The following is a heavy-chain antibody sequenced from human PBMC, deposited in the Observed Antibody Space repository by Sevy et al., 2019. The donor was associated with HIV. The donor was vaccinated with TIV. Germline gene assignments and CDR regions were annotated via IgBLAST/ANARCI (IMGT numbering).Heavy chain of an antibody. CDR2: INPNSGGT. CDR3: ATDQTILGATGGLYYFDY. D-gene: IGHD1-26*01. Sequence: ASVKVSCKASGYTFTGYYMHWVRQAPGQGLEWMGWINPNSGGTNYAQKFQGRVTMTRDTSISTACMELSRLRSDDTAVNYCATDQTILGATGGLYYFDYWGQGTLVTVSS. J-gene: IGHJ4*02. V-gene: IGHV1-2*02. CDR1: GYTFTGYY.